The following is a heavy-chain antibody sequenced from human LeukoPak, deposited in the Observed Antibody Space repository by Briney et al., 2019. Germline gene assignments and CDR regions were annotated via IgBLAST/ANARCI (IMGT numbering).Heavy chain of an antibody. CDR3: WRGDFDY. Sequence: GESLRLSCAASGLTVSSNYMNWVRQAPGKGLEWVSIINRDGRTYYADSLKGRFTISSDNSKNTLYLQMISLGADDTAVYYYWRGDFDYWGQGTLVTVSS. J-gene: IGHJ4*02. V-gene: IGHV3-53*01. CDR2: INRDGRT. CDR1: GLTVSSNY.